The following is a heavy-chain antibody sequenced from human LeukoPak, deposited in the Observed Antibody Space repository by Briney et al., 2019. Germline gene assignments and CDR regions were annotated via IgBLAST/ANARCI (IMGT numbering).Heavy chain of an antibody. J-gene: IGHJ4*02. CDR2: INPNSGGT. CDR1: GSTFTGYY. CDR3: ARDGVVVPAALDY. V-gene: IGHV1-2*02. Sequence: ASVKVSCKASGSTFTGYYMHWVRQAPGQGLEWMGWINPNSGGTSFAQKFQGRVTMTRDTSISTAYMELSRLTSDDTAVYYCARDGVVVPAALDYWGQGTLVTVSS. D-gene: IGHD2-2*01.